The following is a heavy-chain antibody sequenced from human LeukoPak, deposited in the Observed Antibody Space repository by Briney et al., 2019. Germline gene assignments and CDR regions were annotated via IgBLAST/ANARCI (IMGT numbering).Heavy chain of an antibody. CDR1: GYTFTDYH. CDR2: INPNSGGT. CDR3: ATSDYYDSSGACDY. V-gene: IGHV1-2*02. J-gene: IGHJ4*02. D-gene: IGHD3-22*01. Sequence: ASVKVSCKASGYTFTDYHMQWVRQAPGQRPEWMGWINPNSGGTNFAQKFQGRVTMTRDMSISTAYMEVIRLRSDDTAVYYCATSDYYDSSGACDYWGQGTLVTVSS.